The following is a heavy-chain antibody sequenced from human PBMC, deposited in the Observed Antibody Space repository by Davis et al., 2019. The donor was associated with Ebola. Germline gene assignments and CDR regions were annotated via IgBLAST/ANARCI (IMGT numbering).Heavy chain of an antibody. J-gene: IGHJ6*02. Sequence: GESLKISCAASGFTFSSYAMSWVRQAPGQGLEWVSYISSSGSTIYYADSVKGRFTISRDNAKNSLYLQMNSLRAEDTAVYYCAREGGWPRRYYYYGMDVWGQGTTVTVSS. V-gene: IGHV3-48*03. CDR1: GFTFSSYA. CDR3: AREGGWPRRYYYYGMDV. CDR2: ISSSGSTI. D-gene: IGHD5-12*01.